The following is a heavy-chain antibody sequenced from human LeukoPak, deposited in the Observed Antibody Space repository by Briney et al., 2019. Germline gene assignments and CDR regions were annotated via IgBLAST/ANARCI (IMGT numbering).Heavy chain of an antibody. Sequence: SETLSLTCTVSGGSISSNIYYWRWIRQPPGKVLEWIGDIYYSGSTYYNPSLKSRVPISVDTSKNQFSLKLSSVTTADTAVYYCARRGGYDFSYDYWGQGILVTVSS. D-gene: IGHD5-12*01. J-gene: IGHJ4*02. CDR1: GGSISSNIYY. V-gene: IGHV4-39*01. CDR2: IYYSGST. CDR3: ARRGGYDFSYDY.